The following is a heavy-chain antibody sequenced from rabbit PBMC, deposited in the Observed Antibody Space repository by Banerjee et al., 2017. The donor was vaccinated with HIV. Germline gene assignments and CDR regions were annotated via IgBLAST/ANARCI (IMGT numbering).Heavy chain of an antibody. D-gene: IGHD1-1*01. Sequence: QEQLVESGGGLVQPGGSLKLSCKASGFDFSSYYMSWVRQAPGKGLEWIACIYAGSSGYTYYASWAKGRFTISKTSSTTVTLQMTSMTAADTATYFCARDLPISGGYSFDLWGPGTLVTVS. V-gene: IGHV1S45*01. CDR1: GFDFSSYYM. CDR2: IYAGSSGYT. J-gene: IGHJ4*01. CDR3: ARDLPISGGYSFDL.